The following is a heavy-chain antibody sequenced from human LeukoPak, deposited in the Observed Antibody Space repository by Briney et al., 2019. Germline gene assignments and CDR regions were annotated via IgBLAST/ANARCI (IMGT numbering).Heavy chain of an antibody. CDR3: ARGAATGPTLGLDY. CDR1: GFTVSSNY. Sequence: GGSLRLSRVASGFTVSSNYMTWVRQAPGKGLEWVSVIYTGGTPYYADSVKGRFTISRDISKNTVYLQMNSLRVEDTAVYFCARGAATGPTLGLDYWGQGTLVTVSS. CDR2: IYTGGTP. V-gene: IGHV3-53*01. J-gene: IGHJ4*02. D-gene: IGHD6-13*01.